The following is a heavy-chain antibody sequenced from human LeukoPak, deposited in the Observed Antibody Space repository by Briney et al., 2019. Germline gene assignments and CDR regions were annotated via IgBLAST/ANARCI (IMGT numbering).Heavy chain of an antibody. CDR2: IYSGGST. CDR1: GFTFSTYA. V-gene: IGHV3-66*01. J-gene: IGHJ6*02. CDR3: ASMYYGMDV. Sequence: GGSLRLSCAASGFTFSTYAMSWVRQAPGKGLEWVSVIYSGGSTYYADSVKGRFTISRDNSKNTLYLQMNSLRAEDTAVYYCASMYYGMDVWGQGTTVTVSS.